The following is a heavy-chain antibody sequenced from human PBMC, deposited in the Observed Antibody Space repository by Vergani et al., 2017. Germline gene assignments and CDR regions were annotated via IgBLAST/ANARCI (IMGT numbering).Heavy chain of an antibody. Sequence: QVQLQESGPGLVKPSETLSLTCTVSGGSISSYYWSWIRQPAGKGLEWIGRIYTSGSTNYNPSLKSRVTMSVDTSKNQFSLKLSSVTAADTAVYYCASGKIWFGELGKDYWGQGTLVTVSS. CDR2: IYTSGST. J-gene: IGHJ4*02. D-gene: IGHD3-10*01. V-gene: IGHV4-4*07. CDR1: GGSISSYY. CDR3: ASGKIWFGELGKDY.